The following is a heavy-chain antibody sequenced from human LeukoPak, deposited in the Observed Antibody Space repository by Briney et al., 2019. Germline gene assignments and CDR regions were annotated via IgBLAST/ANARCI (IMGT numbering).Heavy chain of an antibody. J-gene: IGHJ4*02. CDR2: ISTSGRAT. V-gene: IGHV3-23*01. D-gene: IGHD3-16*02. CDR1: GFAFSTYA. Sequence: GGSLRLSCAASGFAFSTYAMTWVRQAPEKGLQWVSTISTSGRATYYADSVEGRFTISRDNSKNTLYLQMNSLRAEDTAVYYCAKSLVLRKSRGYWGQGTLVTVSS. CDR3: AKSLVLRKSRGY.